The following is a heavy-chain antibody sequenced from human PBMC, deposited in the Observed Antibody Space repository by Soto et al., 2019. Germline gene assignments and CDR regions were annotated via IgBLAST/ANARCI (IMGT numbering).Heavy chain of an antibody. J-gene: IGHJ3*02. Sequence: HVQLVQSGSEVKKPGSSVKVSCTTSGGTFSNYAINWVQQAPGQGLEWMGGIIPIFATANYAQKFQGRVTMIADESTSTVYMELSSLRSEDTAVYYWAHFSVGGPARSGAFDIWGQGTMVTVSS. D-gene: IGHD2-2*01. CDR3: AHFSVGGPARSGAFDI. CDR1: GGTFSNYA. CDR2: IIPIFATA. V-gene: IGHV1-69*01.